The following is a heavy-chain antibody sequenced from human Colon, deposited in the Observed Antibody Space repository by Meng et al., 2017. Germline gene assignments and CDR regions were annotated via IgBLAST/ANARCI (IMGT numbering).Heavy chain of an antibody. CDR3: AREVVVAGTRNWLDP. J-gene: IGHJ5*02. CDR1: GGSITSSDW. CDR2: TYQNGRP. D-gene: IGHD6-19*01. V-gene: IGHV4-4*02. Sequence: QLQLPEPAPGLGKPSGTLSLTCTVSGGSITSSDWWSWVRQTPGKGLEWIGETYQNGRPNYNPSLKSRVTIPVDKSKNQFSLNMTSVTAADTAVYYCAREVVVAGTRNWLDPWGQGILVTVSS.